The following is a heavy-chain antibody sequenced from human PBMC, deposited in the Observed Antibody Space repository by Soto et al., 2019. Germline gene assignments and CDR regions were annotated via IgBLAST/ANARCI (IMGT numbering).Heavy chain of an antibody. CDR2: IWFDGINK. CDR1: GFNFTDYG. Sequence: PGGSLRLSCAASGFNFTDYGMHWVRQAPGRGLEWVAAIWFDGINKFYADSVKGRFTTSRDNTKSTLYLQMNSLRGEDTAVYYCARDLDHGVAVAATLGYWGQGALVTVSS. D-gene: IGHD6-19*01. V-gene: IGHV3-33*01. J-gene: IGHJ4*02. CDR3: ARDLDHGVAVAATLGY.